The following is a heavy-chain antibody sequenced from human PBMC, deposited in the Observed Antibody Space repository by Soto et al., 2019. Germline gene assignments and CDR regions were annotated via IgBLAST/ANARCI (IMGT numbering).Heavy chain of an antibody. V-gene: IGHV3-21*01. Sequence: GGSLRLSCAASGFTFSSYSMNWVRQAPGKGLEWVSSISSSSSYIYYADSVKGRFTISRDNAKNSLYLQMNSLRAEDTAVYYCARDGLITIFGVVPYYFDYWGQGTLVTVSS. CDR1: GFTFSSYS. CDR2: ISSSSSYI. J-gene: IGHJ4*02. D-gene: IGHD3-3*01. CDR3: ARDGLITIFGVVPYYFDY.